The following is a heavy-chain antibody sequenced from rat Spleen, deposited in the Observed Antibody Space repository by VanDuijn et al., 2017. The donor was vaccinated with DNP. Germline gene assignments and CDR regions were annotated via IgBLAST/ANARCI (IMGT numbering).Heavy chain of an antibody. Sequence: EVQLVESGGGLVQPGRSMKLSCAASGFSFSKYGMAWVRQAPKKGLEWVSYISSDGGSTYYRDSVKARFTFSRDNAKSTLYLQMDSLRSEDTATYYCATGWVFAYWGQGVMVTVSS. V-gene: IGHV5-27*01. J-gene: IGHJ2*01. CDR1: GFSFSKYG. CDR3: ATGWVFAY. D-gene: IGHD1-7*01. CDR2: ISSDGGST.